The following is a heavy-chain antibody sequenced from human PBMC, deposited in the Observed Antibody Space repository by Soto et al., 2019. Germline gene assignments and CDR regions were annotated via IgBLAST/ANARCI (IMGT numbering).Heavy chain of an antibody. V-gene: IGHV5-10-1*01. CDR1: GYSFTSYW. Sequence: SLKISCKGSGYSFTSYWISWVRQMPGKGLEWMGRIDPSDSYTNYSPSFQGHVTISADKSISTAYLQWSSLKASDTAMYYCARLEGPTYYYDSSGYYDDYWGQGTLVTVSS. J-gene: IGHJ4*02. D-gene: IGHD3-22*01. CDR2: IDPSDSYT. CDR3: ARLEGPTYYYDSSGYYDDY.